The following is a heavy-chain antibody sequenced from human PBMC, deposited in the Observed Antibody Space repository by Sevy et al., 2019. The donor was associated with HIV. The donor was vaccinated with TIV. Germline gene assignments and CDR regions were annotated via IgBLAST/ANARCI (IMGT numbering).Heavy chain of an antibody. Sequence: GSLRLSCAASGFNFNKYGMRWVRQAPGKGLGDGASIKGDGSEKYYMDSVKGRFTISRDNAENSVYLQMNSLRAEDMAVCHGVRAGAFESYDSWGQGTLVTVSS. CDR2: IKGDGSEK. J-gene: IGHJ4*02. V-gene: IGHV3-7*01. CDR1: GFNFNKYG. D-gene: IGHD3-10*01. CDR3: VRAGAFESYDS.